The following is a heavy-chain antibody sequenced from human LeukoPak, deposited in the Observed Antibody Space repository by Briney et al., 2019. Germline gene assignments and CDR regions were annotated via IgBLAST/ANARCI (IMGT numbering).Heavy chain of an antibody. J-gene: IGHJ6*03. D-gene: IGHD1-26*01. CDR1: GFTFSDYY. CDR3: ARVTRGYSGPYSYYSFYMDV. CDR2: ISSSGNTI. Sequence: GGSLRLSCAASGFTFSDYYMSWIRQAPGTGLEWLSYISSSGNTIYYADSVKGRFTISGDNAKNSLSLQMHSLRAEVTAVYYCARVTRGYSGPYSYYSFYMDVWGKGTTVTVSS. V-gene: IGHV3-11*04.